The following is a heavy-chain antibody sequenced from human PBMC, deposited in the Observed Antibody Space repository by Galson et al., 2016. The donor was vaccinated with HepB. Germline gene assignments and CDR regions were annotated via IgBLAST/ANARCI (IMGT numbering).Heavy chain of an antibody. CDR3: AARYGEFLMVFDY. CDR2: ISDIGANT. D-gene: IGHD3-10*01. CDR1: GFIFNSHA. V-gene: IGHV3-23*01. Sequence: SLRLSCAGSGFIFNSHAMSWVRQAPGKGLELVSAISDIGANTYHADFVKGRFTISRDNSKNTMYLQMHSLRVEDTAVYYCAARYGEFLMVFDYWGQGTLVTVSS. J-gene: IGHJ4*02.